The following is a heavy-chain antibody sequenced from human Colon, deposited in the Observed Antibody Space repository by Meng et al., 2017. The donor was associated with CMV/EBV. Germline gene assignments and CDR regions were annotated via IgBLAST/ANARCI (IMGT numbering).Heavy chain of an antibody. J-gene: IGHJ4*02. Sequence: SETLSLTCAISGDSVTSNRAAWNWIRQTPSRGLEWLGRTYYRSKWYNEYAVSVESRATINPDTSKNQFSLQLSSVTPDDTAVYYCVRDRGTYYSLDYWAQGTLVTVSS. CDR2: TYYRSKWYN. V-gene: IGHV6-1*01. D-gene: IGHD2-21*01. CDR1: GDSVTSNRAA. CDR3: VRDRGTYYSLDY.